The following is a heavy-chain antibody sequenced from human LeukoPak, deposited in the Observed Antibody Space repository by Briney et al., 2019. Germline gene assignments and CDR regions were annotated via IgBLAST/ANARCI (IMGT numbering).Heavy chain of an antibody. V-gene: IGHV4-59*01. CDR3: ARTGISGSYPVDY. Sequence: PSETLSLTCTVSGGSISSYYWSWIRQPPGKGLEWIGYIYYSGSTNYNPSLKSRVTISVDTLKNQFSLKLSSVTAADTAVYYCARTGISGSYPVDYWGQGTLVTVSS. J-gene: IGHJ4*02. D-gene: IGHD1-26*01. CDR2: IYYSGST. CDR1: GGSISSYY.